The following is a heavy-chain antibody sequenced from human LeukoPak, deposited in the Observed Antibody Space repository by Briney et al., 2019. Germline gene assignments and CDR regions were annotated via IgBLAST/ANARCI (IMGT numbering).Heavy chain of an antibody. D-gene: IGHD6-19*01. J-gene: IGHJ4*02. CDR3: ARGPHSSGWWGIDY. Sequence: PGRSLRLSCAASGFTFSSYGMHWVRQAPGKGLEWVAVIWYDGSNKYYADSVKGRFTISRDNSKNTLYLQMNSLRAEDTGVYYCARGPHSSGWWGIDYWGQGTLVTVSS. CDR1: GFTFSSYG. V-gene: IGHV3-33*01. CDR2: IWYDGSNK.